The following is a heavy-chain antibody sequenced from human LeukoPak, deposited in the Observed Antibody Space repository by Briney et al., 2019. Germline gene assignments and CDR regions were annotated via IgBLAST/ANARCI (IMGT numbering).Heavy chain of an antibody. CDR1: GFTFSSYW. D-gene: IGHD3-10*01. V-gene: IGHV3-7*04. Sequence: GSLRLPCAASGFTFSSYWMSWVRQAPGKGLEWVANIKQDGSEKYYVDSVKGRFTVSRDNAKNSLYLQMNSLRVEDTAVYYCAGASGGERYWGQGTLVTVSS. CDR2: IKQDGSEK. CDR3: AGASGGERY. J-gene: IGHJ4*02.